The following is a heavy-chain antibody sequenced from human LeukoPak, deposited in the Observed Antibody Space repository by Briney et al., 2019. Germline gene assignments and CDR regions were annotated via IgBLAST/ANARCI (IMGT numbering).Heavy chain of an antibody. V-gene: IGHV3-74*01. D-gene: IGHD6-6*01. CDR2: INSDGSST. CDR3: AKAARGYYYYYMDV. Sequence: QTGGSLRLSCAASRFTFSTYWMHWVRQAPGKGLVWVSRINSDGSSTDYADSVKGRFTISRDNSKNTLYLQMNSLRAEDTAVYYCAKAARGYYYYYMDVWGKGTTVTVSS. CDR1: RFTFSTYW. J-gene: IGHJ6*03.